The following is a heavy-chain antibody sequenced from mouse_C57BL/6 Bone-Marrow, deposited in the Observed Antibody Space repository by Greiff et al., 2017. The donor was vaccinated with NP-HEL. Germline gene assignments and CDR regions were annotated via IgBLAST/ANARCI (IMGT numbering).Heavy chain of an antibody. CDR1: GYSFTSYY. J-gene: IGHJ2*01. Sequence: QVQLQQSGPELVKPGASVKISCKASGYSFTSYYIHWVKQRPGQGLEWIGWIYPGSGNTKYNEKFKGKATLTADTSSSTAYMQLSSLTSADSAVYYCAPLTGPYYFDYWGQGTTLTVSS. V-gene: IGHV1-66*01. CDR2: IYPGSGNT. D-gene: IGHD4-1*01. CDR3: APLTGPYYFDY.